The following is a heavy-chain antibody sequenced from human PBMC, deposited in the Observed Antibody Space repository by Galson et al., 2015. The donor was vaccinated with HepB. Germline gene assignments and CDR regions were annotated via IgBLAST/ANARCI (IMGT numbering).Heavy chain of an antibody. CDR1: GGTFSGYT. D-gene: IGHD3-9*01. CDR2: IIPILGIA. J-gene: IGHJ4*02. V-gene: IGHV1-69*02. Sequence: SVKVSCKASGGTFSGYTISWVRQAPGQGLEWMGRIIPILGIANYAQKFQGRVTITADKSTSTAYMELSSLRSEDTAVYYCARLANLTGYSIFDYWGQGTLVTVSS. CDR3: ARLANLTGYSIFDY.